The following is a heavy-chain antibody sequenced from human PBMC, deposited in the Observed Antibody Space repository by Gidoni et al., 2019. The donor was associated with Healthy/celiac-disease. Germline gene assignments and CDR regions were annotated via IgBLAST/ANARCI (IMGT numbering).Heavy chain of an antibody. CDR1: GGTFSSYA. D-gene: IGHD6-13*01. V-gene: IGHV1-69*01. CDR2: SIPIFGTA. CDR3: ARGQGYSSSWYNWFDP. J-gene: IGHJ5*02. Sequence: QVQLVQYGTEVKKPGSSVKVSCKASGGTFSSYAISWVRQAPGQGLEWMGGSIPIFGTANYAQKFQGRVTITADESTSTAYMELSSLRSEDTAVYYCARGQGYSSSWYNWFDPWGQGTLVTVSS.